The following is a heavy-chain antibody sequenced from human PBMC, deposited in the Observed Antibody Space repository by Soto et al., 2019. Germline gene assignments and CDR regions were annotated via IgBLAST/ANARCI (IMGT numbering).Heavy chain of an antibody. Sequence: SETLSLTCAVSGYSISSSNSWAWIRQPPGKELEWIGYIYYSGTTYYNPSLKSRVTMSVDTSKHQFSLKLTSVTAVDTAVYYCARREIQGPIDYWGQGTLVTVAS. CDR1: GYSISSSNS. V-gene: IGHV4-28*01. J-gene: IGHJ4*02. D-gene: IGHD1-26*01. CDR3: ARREIQGPIDY. CDR2: IYYSGTT.